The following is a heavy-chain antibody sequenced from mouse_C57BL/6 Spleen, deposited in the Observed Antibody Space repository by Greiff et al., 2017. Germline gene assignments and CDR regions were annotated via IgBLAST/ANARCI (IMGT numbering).Heavy chain of an antibody. CDR2: IFPGSGST. V-gene: IGHV1-55*01. Sequence: VQLQQPGAALVKPGASVKMSCKASGYTFTSYWLTWVDQRPGQGLEWIGDIFPGSGSTNYNGKFKSKATLTVDTSSSTVYMQLSSLTSEDSAVYYCARDSSGPFAYWGQGTLVTVSA. CDR3: ARDSSGPFAY. J-gene: IGHJ3*01. CDR1: GYTFTSYW. D-gene: IGHD3-2*02.